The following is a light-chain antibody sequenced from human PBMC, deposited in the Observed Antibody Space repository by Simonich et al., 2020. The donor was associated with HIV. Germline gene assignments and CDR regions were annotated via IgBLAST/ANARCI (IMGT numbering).Light chain of an antibody. V-gene: IGKV4-1*01. Sequence: DIVMTQSPDSLAVSLGESATINCKSSQSVLYSSNHKNYLAWYQQKPGQPPKLLIYCASTRESGVPDRFSGSGSGTDFTLTISSLQAEDVAVYYCQHYYSTPPTFGQGTKVEIK. J-gene: IGKJ1*01. CDR2: CAS. CDR3: QHYYSTPPT. CDR1: QSVLYSSNHKNY.